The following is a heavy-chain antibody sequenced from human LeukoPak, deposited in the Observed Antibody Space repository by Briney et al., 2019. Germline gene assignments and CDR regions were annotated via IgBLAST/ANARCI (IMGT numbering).Heavy chain of an antibody. CDR3: ARDVLRFGELFTPD. CDR1: GGSISSYY. CDR2: IYYSGST. J-gene: IGHJ4*02. Sequence: SETLSLTCTVSGGSISSYYWSWIRQPPGKGLEWIGYIYYSGSTNYNPSLKSRVTISVDTSKNQFSLKLSSVTAADTAVYYCARDVLRFGELFTPDWGQETLVTVSS. V-gene: IGHV4-59*01. D-gene: IGHD3-10*01.